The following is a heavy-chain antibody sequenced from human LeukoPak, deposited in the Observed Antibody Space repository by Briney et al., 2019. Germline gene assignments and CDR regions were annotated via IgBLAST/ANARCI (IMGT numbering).Heavy chain of an antibody. V-gene: IGHV4-34*01. CDR1: GGSFSGYY. CDR2: INHSGST. D-gene: IGHD5-12*01. CDR3: GYSGSAQYFQH. J-gene: IGHJ1*01. Sequence: PSETLSLTCAVYGGSFSGYYWSWIRQPPGKGLEWIGEINHSGSTNYNPSLKSRVTISVDTSKNQFSLKLSSVTAADTAVYYCGYSGSAQYFQHWGQGTLVTVSS.